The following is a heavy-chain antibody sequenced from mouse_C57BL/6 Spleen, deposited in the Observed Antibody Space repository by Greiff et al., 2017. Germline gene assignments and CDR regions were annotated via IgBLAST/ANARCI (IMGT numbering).Heavy chain of an antibody. J-gene: IGHJ3*01. Sequence: QVQLKESGAELVRPGTSVKVSCKASGYAFTNYLIEWVKQRPGQGLEWIGVINPGSGGTNYNEKFKGKATLTADKSSSTAYMQLSSLTSEDSAVYFCAGSSGYFAYWGQGTLVTVSA. CDR2: INPGSGGT. CDR1: GYAFTNYL. CDR3: AGSSGYFAY. V-gene: IGHV1-54*01. D-gene: IGHD3-2*02.